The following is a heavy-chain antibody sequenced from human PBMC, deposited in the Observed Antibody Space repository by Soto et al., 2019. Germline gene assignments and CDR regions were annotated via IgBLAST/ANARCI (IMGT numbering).Heavy chain of an antibody. CDR3: AGVGYSGYDSPPTFDY. CDR2: INASNGNT. CDR1: GYTFTCYP. J-gene: IGHJ4*02. D-gene: IGHD5-12*01. V-gene: IGHV1-3*01. Sequence: QVQLVQSGAEVKKPGASVKVSCKASGYTFTCYPMHWVRQAPGQRLEWMGWINASNGNTKYSQKFEGRVNITRDISASTAYMGLSSLRSEDTAVYYCAGVGYSGYDSPPTFDYWGQGTLVTVSS.